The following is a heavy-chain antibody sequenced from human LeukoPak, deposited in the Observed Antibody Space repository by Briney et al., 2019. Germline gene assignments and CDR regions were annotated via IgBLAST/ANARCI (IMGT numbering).Heavy chain of an antibody. CDR3: ASTMIVSPARFDP. CDR1: GYTFTSYY. Sequence: ASVKVSCKASGYTFTSYYMHWVRQAPGQGLEWMGIINPSGGSTSYAQKFQGRVTMTRDMSTSTVYMELSSLRSEDTAVYYCASTMIVSPARFDPWGQGTLVTVSS. J-gene: IGHJ5*02. D-gene: IGHD3-22*01. V-gene: IGHV1-46*01. CDR2: INPSGGST.